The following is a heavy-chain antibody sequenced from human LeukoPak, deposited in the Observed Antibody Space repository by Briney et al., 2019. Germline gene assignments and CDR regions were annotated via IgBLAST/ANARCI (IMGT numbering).Heavy chain of an antibody. D-gene: IGHD3-16*02. CDR1: GFIFTNYG. CDR3: AKASIYVYYGMDV. V-gene: IGHV3-30*18. J-gene: IGHJ6*02. Sequence: PGGSLRLSCAASGFIFTNYGMHWVRQAPGKGLEWVAVISYDGSNKYYVDSVKGRFTISRDNSKNTLSLQMNSLRAEDTAVYYCAKASIYVYYGMDVWGQGTTVSVSS. CDR2: ISYDGSNK.